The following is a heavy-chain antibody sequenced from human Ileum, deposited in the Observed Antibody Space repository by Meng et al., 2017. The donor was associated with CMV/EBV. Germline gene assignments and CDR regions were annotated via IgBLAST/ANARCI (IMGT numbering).Heavy chain of an antibody. CDR3: ARGRGYGSGSYLVYFDY. D-gene: IGHD3-10*01. CDR2: ISSSSYI. J-gene: IGHJ4*01. V-gene: IGHV3-21*01. Sequence: GGSLRLSCAASGFTFSSYSMNWVRQAPGKGLEWVSSISSSSYIYYADSVKGRFTISRDNAKNSLYLQMNSLRAEDTAVYYCARGRGYGSGSYLVYFDYWGQGTLVTVSS. CDR1: GFTFSSYS.